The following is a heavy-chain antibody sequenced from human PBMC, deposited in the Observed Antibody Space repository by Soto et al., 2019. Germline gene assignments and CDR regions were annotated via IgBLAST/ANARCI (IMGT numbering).Heavy chain of an antibody. CDR3: ARDLRDYGDYNRLVYFQH. Sequence: GGSLRLSCAASGFTFSSYSMNWVRQAPGKGLEWVSSISSSSSYIYYADSVKGRFTISRDNAKNSLYLQMNSLRAEDTAVYYCARDLRDYGDYNRLVYFQHWGQGTLVTVSS. J-gene: IGHJ1*01. V-gene: IGHV3-21*01. CDR1: GFTFSSYS. D-gene: IGHD4-17*01. CDR2: ISSSSSYI.